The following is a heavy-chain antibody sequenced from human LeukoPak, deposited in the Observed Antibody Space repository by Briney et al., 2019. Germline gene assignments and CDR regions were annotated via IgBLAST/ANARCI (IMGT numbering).Heavy chain of an antibody. Sequence: SVKVSCKASGGTFSSYTISWVRQAPGQGLEWMGRIIPILGIANYAQKFQGRVTITADKSTSTAYMELSSLRSEDAAVYYCARVGYSNYFDYWGQGTLVTVSS. D-gene: IGHD4-11*01. V-gene: IGHV1-69*02. CDR2: IIPILGIA. J-gene: IGHJ4*02. CDR1: GGTFSSYT. CDR3: ARVGYSNYFDY.